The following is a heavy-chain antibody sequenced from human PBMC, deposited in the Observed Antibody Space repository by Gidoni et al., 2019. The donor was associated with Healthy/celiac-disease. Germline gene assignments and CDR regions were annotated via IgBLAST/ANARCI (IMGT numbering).Heavy chain of an antibody. D-gene: IGHD2-2*01. Sequence: QLQLQESGPGLVKPSETLSLPGTVSGGSISSSSYYWGWIRQPPGKGLEWFGSIYYSGSTYYNPSLKSRVTISVDTSKNQFSLKLSSVTAADTAVYYCARQFPYCSSTSCYYYFDYWGQGTLVTVSS. CDR3: ARQFPYCSSTSCYYYFDY. J-gene: IGHJ4*02. CDR1: GGSISSSSYY. V-gene: IGHV4-39*01. CDR2: IYYSGST.